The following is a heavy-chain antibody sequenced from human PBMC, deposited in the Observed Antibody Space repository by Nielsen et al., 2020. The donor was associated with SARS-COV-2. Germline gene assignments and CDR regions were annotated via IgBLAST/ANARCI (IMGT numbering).Heavy chain of an antibody. Sequence: GESLKISCAASGFTFNIYAMAWVRRAPGRGLQWVTGVSASGGSTYYTDSVKGRFSISRDNSKNTLFLQMHSLRVEDTAVYYCAKDGVVRGDALELWGQGTMVTVSS. D-gene: IGHD3-10*01. CDR3: AKDGVVRGDALEL. J-gene: IGHJ3*01. CDR1: GFTFNIYA. V-gene: IGHV3-23*01. CDR2: VSASGGST.